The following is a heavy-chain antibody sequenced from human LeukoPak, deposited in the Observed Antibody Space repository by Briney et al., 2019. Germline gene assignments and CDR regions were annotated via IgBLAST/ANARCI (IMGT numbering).Heavy chain of an antibody. J-gene: IGHJ4*02. D-gene: IGHD2-2*01. CDR3: AKVNYYQPYF. CDR2: IDVTTGGS. V-gene: IGHV3-23*01. Sequence: GGSLRLSCAAAGFTLSSYAMSWVRQAPGKGLEWVSTIDVTTGGSYYADSVKGRFTISRDTFQNTLYLQLNSLRVDDTAVYYCAKVNYYQPYFWGQGTLVTVSS. CDR1: GFTLSSYA.